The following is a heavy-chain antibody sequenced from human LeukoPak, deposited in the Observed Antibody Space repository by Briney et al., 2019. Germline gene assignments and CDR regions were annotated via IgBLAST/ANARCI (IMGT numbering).Heavy chain of an antibody. CDR3: AKDGLYYDGSEHVYYFDS. D-gene: IGHD3-22*01. J-gene: IGHJ4*02. CDR1: GFTFSRSA. CDR2: IIYSGGAT. V-gene: IGHV3-23*01. Sequence: GGSLRLSCAASGFTFSRSAMAWVRQGPGTGLEFVASIIYSGGATYYADSVKGRFTISRDNSKNTLYLQMNSLRAEDTALYYCAKDGLYYDGSEHVYYFDSWGQGTLVTVSS.